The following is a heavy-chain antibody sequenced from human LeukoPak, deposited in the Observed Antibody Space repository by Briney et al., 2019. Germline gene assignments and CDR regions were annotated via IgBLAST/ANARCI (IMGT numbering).Heavy chain of an antibody. J-gene: IGHJ3*02. CDR2: INWNGGST. Sequence: GSLRLSCAASGFTFDDYGMSWVRQAPGKGLEWVSGINWNGGSTGYADSVKGRFTISRDNAKNSLYLQMNSLRAEDTALYYCARDTADSSGWYDDAFDIWGQGTMVTVSS. D-gene: IGHD6-19*01. CDR1: GFTFDDYG. V-gene: IGHV3-20*04. CDR3: ARDTADSSGWYDDAFDI.